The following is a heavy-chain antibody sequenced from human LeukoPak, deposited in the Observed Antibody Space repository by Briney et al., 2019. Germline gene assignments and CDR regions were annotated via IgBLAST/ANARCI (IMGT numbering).Heavy chain of an antibody. Sequence: GGSLRLSCAASGFTFSSYSMNRVRQAPGKGLEWVSSISSSSSYIYYADSVKGRFTISRDNAKNSLYLQMNSLRAEDTAVYYCAREAGTIFGVARFDPWGQGTLVTVSS. D-gene: IGHD3-3*01. CDR2: ISSSSSYI. J-gene: IGHJ5*02. CDR1: GFTFSSYS. CDR3: AREAGTIFGVARFDP. V-gene: IGHV3-21*01.